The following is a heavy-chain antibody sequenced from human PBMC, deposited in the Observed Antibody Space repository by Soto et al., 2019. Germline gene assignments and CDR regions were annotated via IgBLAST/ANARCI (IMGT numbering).Heavy chain of an antibody. CDR1: GVTFSSYA. J-gene: IGHJ4*02. V-gene: IGHV3-23*01. D-gene: IGHD2-15*01. CDR3: AKRDQYCRGGSCYPIPFDY. CDR2: ISGSGGST. Sequence: EVQLLESGGGLVQPGGSLRLSCAASGVTFSSYAMSWVRQAPGKGLEWVSAISGSGGSTYYADSVKGRFTISRDNSTNKLHLQMNRLRAEATAVYYCAKRDQYCRGGSCYPIPFDYWGQGTLVTVSS.